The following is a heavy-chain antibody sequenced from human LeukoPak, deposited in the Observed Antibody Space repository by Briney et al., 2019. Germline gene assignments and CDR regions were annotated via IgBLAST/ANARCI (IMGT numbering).Heavy chain of an antibody. CDR3: ARVGERGYSYGDFDY. V-gene: IGHV1-69*04. Sequence: GASVKVSCKASGGTFSSYAISWVRQAPGQGLEWMGRIIPILGIANYAQKFQGRVTITADKSTSTAYMELGSLRSEDTAVYYCARVGERGYSYGDFDYWGQGTLVTVSS. CDR1: GGTFSSYA. J-gene: IGHJ4*02. D-gene: IGHD5-18*01. CDR2: IIPILGIA.